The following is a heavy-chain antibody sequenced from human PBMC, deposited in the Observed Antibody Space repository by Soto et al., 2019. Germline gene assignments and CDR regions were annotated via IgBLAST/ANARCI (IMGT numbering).Heavy chain of an antibody. CDR2: ISGGSSYT. CDR1: GFTFSDYY. Sequence: QVKLVESGGGLVKPGGSLRLSCAASGFTFSDYYMSWIRQTPGTGLEWVSYISGGSSYTNYADSVTGRFTISRVNAKRSLYRLMNSLRAEDTAVYYCARSSYDILTGDNYYGMDVWGPGTTVTVAS. CDR3: ARSSYDILTGDNYYGMDV. V-gene: IGHV3-11*05. J-gene: IGHJ6*02. D-gene: IGHD3-9*01.